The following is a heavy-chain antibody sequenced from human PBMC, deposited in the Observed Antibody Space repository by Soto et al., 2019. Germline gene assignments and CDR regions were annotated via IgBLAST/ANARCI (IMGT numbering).Heavy chain of an antibody. CDR2: IIPIFGTA. V-gene: IGHV1-69*13. J-gene: IGHJ3*02. CDR3: AIHERPQIYAFDI. CDR1: GGTFSSYA. Sequence: ASVKVSCKASGGTFSSYAISWVRQAPGQGLEWMGGIIPIFGTANYAQKFQGRVTITADESTSTAYMELSSLRSEDTAVYYCAIHERPQIYAFDIWGQGTMVTVSS.